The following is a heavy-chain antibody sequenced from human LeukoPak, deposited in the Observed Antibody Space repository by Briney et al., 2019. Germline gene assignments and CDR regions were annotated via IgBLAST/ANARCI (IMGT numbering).Heavy chain of an antibody. CDR2: IYYSGST. CDR1: GGSITSYY. J-gene: IGHJ4*02. D-gene: IGHD4-23*01. V-gene: IGHV4-59*08. Sequence: PSETLSLTCTVSGGSITSYYWSWIRQPPGKGLEWIGYIYYSGSTNYNPSLKSRATVSVDTSKSQFSLRLTSVTAADTAVYYCARHADYGGYLDYWGQGTLVTVSS. CDR3: ARHADYGGYLDY.